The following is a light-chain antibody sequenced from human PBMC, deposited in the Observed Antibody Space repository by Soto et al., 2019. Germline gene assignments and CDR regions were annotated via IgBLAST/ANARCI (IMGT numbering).Light chain of an antibody. Sequence: DIVMTQSPATLSVAPGERVTFSCRASQGVSRKLAWYQHKPGQAPRLLISGASTGATCIPDRFSGSGSGTEFTLTISSLQSEDCAIYYYQQYQTWPLPFGGGTKVEIK. CDR2: GAS. CDR1: QGVSRK. CDR3: QQYQTWPLP. J-gene: IGKJ4*01. V-gene: IGKV3-15*01.